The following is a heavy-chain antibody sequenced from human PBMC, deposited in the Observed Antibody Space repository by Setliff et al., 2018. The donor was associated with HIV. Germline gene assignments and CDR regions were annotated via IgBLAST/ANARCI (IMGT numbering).Heavy chain of an antibody. CDR2: INHSGST. Sequence: PSETLSLTCAVYGGSLSDHYWSWIRQPPGKGLEWIGEINHSGSTNYNPSLRSRVSISVDTSKNQFSLRLSSVTAADTAVYYCARDPSSSGWSEGLYYFDSWGRGTLGHRLL. CDR1: GGSLSDHY. CDR3: ARDPSSSGWSEGLYYFDS. D-gene: IGHD6-19*01. J-gene: IGHJ4*02. V-gene: IGHV4-34*01.